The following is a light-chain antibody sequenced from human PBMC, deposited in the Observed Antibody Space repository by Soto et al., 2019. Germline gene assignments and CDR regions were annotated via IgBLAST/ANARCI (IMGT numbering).Light chain of an antibody. Sequence: QSVLTQPPSVSGAPGQTVTISCTGSSSNIGAGFGVHWYQHLPGTTPKLLTPSDVRRPSGVSARFSAFESGASASLVISGLQPEDEGDYFCQSHDSGPPESYVFGPGTKLTVL. CDR1: SSNIGAGFG. CDR2: SDV. V-gene: IGLV1-40*01. CDR3: QSHDSGPPESYV. J-gene: IGLJ1*01.